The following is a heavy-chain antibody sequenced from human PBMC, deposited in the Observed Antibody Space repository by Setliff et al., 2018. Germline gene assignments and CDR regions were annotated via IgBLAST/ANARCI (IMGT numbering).Heavy chain of an antibody. J-gene: IGHJ6*03. Sequence: GGSLRLSCTAFGFTFGDYAMSWVRQAPGKGLEWVGFIRSKAYGGTTEYAASVKGRFTISRDDSKSIAYLQMNSLKTEDTAVYYCTREASVDFWSGYPYYYYMDVWGKGTTVTV. CDR2: IRSKAYGGTT. D-gene: IGHD3-3*01. CDR3: TREASVDFWSGYPYYYYMDV. CDR1: GFTFGDYA. V-gene: IGHV3-49*04.